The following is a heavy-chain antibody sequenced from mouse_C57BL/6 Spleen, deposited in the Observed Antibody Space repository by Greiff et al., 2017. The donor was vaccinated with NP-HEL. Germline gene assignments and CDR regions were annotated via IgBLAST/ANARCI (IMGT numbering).Heavy chain of an antibody. CDR3: AGNPYYAMDY. Sequence: QVQLKESGAELVKPGASVKISCKASGYAFSSYWMNWVKQRPGKGLEWIGQIYPGDGDTNYNGKFKGKATLTADKSSSTAYMQLSSLTSEDSAVYFCAGNPYYAMDYWGQGTSVTVSS. CDR1: GYAFSSYW. CDR2: IYPGDGDT. D-gene: IGHD2-1*01. J-gene: IGHJ4*01. V-gene: IGHV1-80*01.